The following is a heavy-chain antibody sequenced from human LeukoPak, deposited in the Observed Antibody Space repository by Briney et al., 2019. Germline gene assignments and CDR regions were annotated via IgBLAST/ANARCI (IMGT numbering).Heavy chain of an antibody. J-gene: IGHJ3*02. CDR1: GYTFTGYY. D-gene: IGHD2-2*02. CDR3: ARGNSYCSSTSCYMGPPHDAFDI. V-gene: IGHV1-2*02. Sequence: ASVKVSCKASGYTFTGYYMHWVRQAPGQGLEWMGWINPNSGGTNYAQKFQGRVTMTRDTSISTAYMELSRLRSDDTAVYYCARGNSYCSSTSCYMGPPHDAFDIWSQGTMVTVSS. CDR2: INPNSGGT.